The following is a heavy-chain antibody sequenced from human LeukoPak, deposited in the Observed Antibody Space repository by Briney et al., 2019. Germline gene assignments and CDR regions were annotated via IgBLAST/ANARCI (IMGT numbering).Heavy chain of an antibody. D-gene: IGHD2-15*01. Sequence: PGGSLRLSCVASGFTFSSYSMNWVRQAPGKGLEWVSSISSSSSYIYYADSVKGRFTISRDNAKNSLYLQMNSLRAEDTAVYYCARAPCSGGSCYSSWGQGTLVTVSS. CDR1: GFTFSSYS. CDR2: ISSSSSYI. V-gene: IGHV3-21*01. CDR3: ARAPCSGGSCYSS. J-gene: IGHJ5*02.